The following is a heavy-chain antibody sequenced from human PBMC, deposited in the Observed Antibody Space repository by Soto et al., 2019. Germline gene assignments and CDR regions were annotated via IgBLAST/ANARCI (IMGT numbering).Heavy chain of an antibody. CDR1: GGSISSYY. D-gene: IGHD3-10*01. Sequence: PSETLSLTCTVSGGSISSYYWSWIRQPPGKGLEWIGYIYYSGSTNYNPSLKSRVTISVDTSKNRFSLKLSSVTAADTAVYYCARRGDYYYMDVWGKGTTVTVSS. V-gene: IGHV4-59*08. J-gene: IGHJ6*03. CDR2: IYYSGST. CDR3: ARRGDYYYMDV.